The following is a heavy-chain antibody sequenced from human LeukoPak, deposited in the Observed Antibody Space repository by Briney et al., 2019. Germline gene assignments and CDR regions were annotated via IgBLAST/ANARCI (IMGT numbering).Heavy chain of an antibody. CDR2: IYHSGST. CDR1: GGSISSSSYY. V-gene: IGHV4-39*07. Sequence: SETLSLTCIVSGGSISSSSYYWGWIRQPPGKGLEWIGSIYHSGSTYYNPSLKSRITISVDTSNNQFSLKLSSVTAADTAVYYCARSRAQLIRRMWFDPWGQGTPVTVSS. D-gene: IGHD2-8*01. J-gene: IGHJ5*02. CDR3: ARSRAQLIRRMWFDP.